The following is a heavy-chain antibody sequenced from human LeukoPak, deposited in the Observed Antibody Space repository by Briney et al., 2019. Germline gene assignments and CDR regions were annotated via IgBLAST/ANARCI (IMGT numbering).Heavy chain of an antibody. CDR1: GFTFSSYS. CDR2: ISSSSSYI. CDR3: ARSIASDAFDI. V-gene: IGHV3-21*01. D-gene: IGHD6-6*01. J-gene: IGHJ3*02. Sequence: GGSLRLPCAASGFTFSSYSMNWVRQAPGKGLEWVSSISSSSSYIYYADSVKGRFTISRDNAKNSLYLQMNSLRAEDTAVYYCARSIASDAFDIWGQGTMVTVSS.